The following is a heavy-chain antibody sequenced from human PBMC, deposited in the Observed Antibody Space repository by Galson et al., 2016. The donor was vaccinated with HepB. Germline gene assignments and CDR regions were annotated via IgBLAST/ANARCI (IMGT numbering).Heavy chain of an antibody. V-gene: IGHV2-5*02. Sequence: PALVKPTQTLTLTCTFSGFSLTTSGVAVGWIRQLPGKALEWLALTYWDDDKHYSPSLKSRLNITKDTAKKQVVLTMSHMDPVDTATYYCAHRKYGSSSGACDIGGQGTMVTVSS. D-gene: IGHD6-13*01. CDR1: GFSLTTSGVA. J-gene: IGHJ3*02. CDR3: AHRKYGSSSGACDI. CDR2: TYWDDDK.